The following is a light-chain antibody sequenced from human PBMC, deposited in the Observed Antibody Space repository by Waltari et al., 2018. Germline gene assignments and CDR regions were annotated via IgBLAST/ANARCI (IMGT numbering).Light chain of an antibody. Sequence: QSVLTQPPSVSGAPGQRVTISCTGSGPNIGAGYDVHWYQQLQRSAPKLLIYGSTSRPLGVPDRFFGSTSGTSAFLAITGLQAEDEADYYCQSYDTTLSVVFGGGTKLTVL. CDR2: GST. V-gene: IGLV1-40*01. J-gene: IGLJ3*02. CDR1: GPNIGAGYD. CDR3: QSYDTTLSVV.